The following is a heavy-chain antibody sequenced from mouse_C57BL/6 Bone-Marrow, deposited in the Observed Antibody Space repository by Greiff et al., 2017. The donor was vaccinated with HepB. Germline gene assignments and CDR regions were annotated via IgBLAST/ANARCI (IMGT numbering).Heavy chain of an antibody. V-gene: IGHV14-4*01. CDR1: GFNIKDDY. CDR3: TTTVVAFYWYFDV. J-gene: IGHJ1*03. Sequence: VQLQQSGAELVRPGASVKLSCTASGFNIKDDYMHWVKQRPEQGLEWIGWIDPENGDTEYASKFQGKATITADTSSNTAYLQLSSLTSEDTAVYYCTTTVVAFYWYFDVWGTGTPVTVSS. CDR2: IDPENGDT. D-gene: IGHD1-1*01.